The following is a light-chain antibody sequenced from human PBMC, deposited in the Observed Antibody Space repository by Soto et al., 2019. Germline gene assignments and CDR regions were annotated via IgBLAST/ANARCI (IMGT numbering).Light chain of an antibody. J-gene: IGKJ1*01. Sequence: EIVLTQSPGTLSLSPGERATLSCRARQSVSNNYLAWYQQKPGQAPRLLIYGASNRATGIPDRFSGSGSGTDCTRTISRLEPEDFAVYYCQQYGSSGTFGQGTKVEIK. V-gene: IGKV3-20*01. CDR1: QSVSNNY. CDR2: GAS. CDR3: QQYGSSGT.